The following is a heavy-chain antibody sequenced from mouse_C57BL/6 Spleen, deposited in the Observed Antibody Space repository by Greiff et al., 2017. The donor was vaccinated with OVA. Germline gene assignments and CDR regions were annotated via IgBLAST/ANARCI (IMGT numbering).Heavy chain of an antibody. V-gene: IGHV5-6*01. CDR3: ARRGYDVVFAD. Sequence: EVQLVESGGDLVKPGGSLKLSCAASGFTFSSYGMSWVRQTPDKRLEWVATISSGGSYTYYPDSVKGRFTISRDNAKNTLYLQMSSLKSEDTAMYYCARRGYDVVFADWGKGTLVTVSA. D-gene: IGHD2-2*01. J-gene: IGHJ3*01. CDR2: ISSGGSYT. CDR1: GFTFSSYG.